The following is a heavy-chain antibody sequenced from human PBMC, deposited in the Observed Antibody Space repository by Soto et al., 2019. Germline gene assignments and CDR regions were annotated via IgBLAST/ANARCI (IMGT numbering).Heavy chain of an antibody. V-gene: IGHV3-48*03. Sequence: GGSLRLFCAASGFTFSSYEMNWVRQAPGKGLEWVSYISSSGSTIYYADSVKGRFTISRDNAKNSLYLQMNSLRAEDTAVYYCARDSPVVPAAMAADYWGQGTLVTVSS. D-gene: IGHD2-2*01. CDR1: GFTFSSYE. CDR2: ISSSGSTI. J-gene: IGHJ4*02. CDR3: ARDSPVVPAAMAADY.